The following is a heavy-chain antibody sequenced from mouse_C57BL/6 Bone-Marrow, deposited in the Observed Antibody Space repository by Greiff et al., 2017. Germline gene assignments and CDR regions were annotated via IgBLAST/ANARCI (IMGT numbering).Heavy chain of an antibody. Sequence: ESVPGLVKPSPSLSLTCSVTGYSITSGYYWNWIRQFPGNKLEWMGYISYDGSNNYNPSLKNRISITRDTSKNQFFLKLNSVTTEDTATYYCARDLLWSFDYWGQGTTLTVSS. V-gene: IGHV3-6*01. CDR1: GYSITSGYY. J-gene: IGHJ2*01. CDR3: ARDLLWSFDY. CDR2: ISYDGSN. D-gene: IGHD2-10*01.